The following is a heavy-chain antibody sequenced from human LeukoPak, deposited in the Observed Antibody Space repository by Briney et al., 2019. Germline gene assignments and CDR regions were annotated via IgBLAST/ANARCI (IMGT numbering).Heavy chain of an antibody. CDR1: GGSISSGDYY. V-gene: IGHV4-30-4*01. Sequence: SETLSLTCTVSGGSISSGDYYWSWIRQPPGKGLEWIGYIYYSGSTYYNPSLKSRVTISVDTSKNQFSLKLSSVTAADTAAYYCARDPGYCSSTSCYAGGYFQHWGQGTLVTVSS. J-gene: IGHJ1*01. CDR3: ARDPGYCSSTSCYAGGYFQH. CDR2: IYYSGST. D-gene: IGHD2-2*01.